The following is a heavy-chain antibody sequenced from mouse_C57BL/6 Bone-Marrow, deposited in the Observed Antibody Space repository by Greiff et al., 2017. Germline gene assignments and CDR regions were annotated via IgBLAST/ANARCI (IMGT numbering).Heavy chain of an antibody. V-gene: IGHV1-82*01. CDR3: APYYYGSRGGNYAMDY. D-gene: IGHD1-1*01. J-gene: IGHJ4*01. Sequence: QVQLKQSGPELVKPGASVKISCKASGYAFSSSWMNWVKQRPGKGLEWIGRIYPGDGDTNYNGKFKGKATLTADKSSSTAYMQLSSLTSEDSAVYFCAPYYYGSRGGNYAMDYWGQGTSVTVSS. CDR1: GYAFSSSW. CDR2: IYPGDGDT.